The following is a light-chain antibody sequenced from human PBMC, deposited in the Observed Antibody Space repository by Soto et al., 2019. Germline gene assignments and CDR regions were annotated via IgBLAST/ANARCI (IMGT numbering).Light chain of an antibody. CDR1: SSDVGSYNL. V-gene: IGLV2-23*02. CDR3: CSCAGSSTFCWV. J-gene: IGLJ3*02. CDR2: EVS. Sequence: QSALTQPASVSGSPGQSITISCTGTSSDVGSYNLVSWYQQHPGKAPKLMIYEVSKRPSGVSNRFSGSKSGNTASLTISGLQAEDEADYYCCSCAGSSTFCWVFGGGTKLTVL.